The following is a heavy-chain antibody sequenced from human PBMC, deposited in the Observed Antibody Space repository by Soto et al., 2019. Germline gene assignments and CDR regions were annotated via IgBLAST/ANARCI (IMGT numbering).Heavy chain of an antibody. D-gene: IGHD3-10*01. CDR1: GGSFSGYY. CDR2: INHSGST. Sequence: SETLSLTCAVYGGSFSGYYWSWIRQPPGKGLEWLGAINHSGSTNYNPSLKSRVTISVDTSKNQFSLKLSSVTAADTAVYYCARGGRRREVGPVLVRGRIYYGMDVWGQGTTVTV. J-gene: IGHJ6*02. V-gene: IGHV4-34*01. CDR3: ARGGRRREVGPVLVRGRIYYGMDV.